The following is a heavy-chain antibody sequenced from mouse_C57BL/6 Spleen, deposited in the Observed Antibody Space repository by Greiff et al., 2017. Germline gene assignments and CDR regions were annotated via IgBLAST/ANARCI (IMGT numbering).Heavy chain of an antibody. Sequence: QVQLQQPGAELVRPGSSVKLSCKASGYTFTSYWMDWVKQRPGQGLEWIGNIYPSDSETHYNQKFKDKATLTVDKSSSTAYMQLSSLTSEDSAVYYCAKAGMGSLDYWGQGTTLTVSS. V-gene: IGHV1-61*01. J-gene: IGHJ2*01. CDR1: GYTFTSYW. D-gene: IGHD2-10*02. CDR3: AKAGMGSLDY. CDR2: IYPSDSET.